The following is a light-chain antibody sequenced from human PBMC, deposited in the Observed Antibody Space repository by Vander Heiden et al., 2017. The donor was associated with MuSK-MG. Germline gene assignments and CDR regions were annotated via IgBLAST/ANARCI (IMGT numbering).Light chain of an antibody. CDR2: EGS. V-gene: IGLV2-23*01. J-gene: IGLJ2*01. CDR3: CSYAGSSTHVV. Sequence: SALTQPASASGSPGPSIPISRTGTSSDVGSYNLVSWYQQHPGKAPKLMIYEGSKRPSGVSNRFAGSKSGNTASLTISGLQAEDEADYYGCSYAGSSTHVVFGGGTKLTVL. CDR1: SSDVGSYNL.